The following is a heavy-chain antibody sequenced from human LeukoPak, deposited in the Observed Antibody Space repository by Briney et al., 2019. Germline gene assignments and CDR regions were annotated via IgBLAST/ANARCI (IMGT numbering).Heavy chain of an antibody. CDR3: ARARITMVRGAPGY. J-gene: IGHJ4*02. CDR2: IRYDGSNK. V-gene: IGHV3-30*02. Sequence: PGGSLRLSCAASGFTFSSYGMHWVRQAPGKGLEWVAFIRYDGSNKYYADSVKGRFTISRDNSKNTLYLQMNSLRAEDTAVYYCARARITMVRGAPGYWGQGTLVTVSS. CDR1: GFTFSSYG. D-gene: IGHD3-10*01.